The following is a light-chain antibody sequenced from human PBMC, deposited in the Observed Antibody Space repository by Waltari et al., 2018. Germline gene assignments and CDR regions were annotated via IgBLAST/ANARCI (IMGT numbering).Light chain of an antibody. CDR2: GAS. V-gene: IGKV3-20*01. CDR1: PNFSSRY. J-gene: IGKJ4*01. CDR3: QQYGSSPLT. Sequence: EIVLTQSPGTLSLSPGERATLSCRASPNFSSRYLAWYQQQPGQAPRLLIYGASSRATGIPDRFSGSGSGTDFTLTISRLEPEDFAVYYCQQYGSSPLTFGGGTKVEIK.